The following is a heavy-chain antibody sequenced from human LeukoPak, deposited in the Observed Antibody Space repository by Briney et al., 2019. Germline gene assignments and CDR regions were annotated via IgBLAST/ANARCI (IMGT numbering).Heavy chain of an antibody. CDR3: ASTTGNFDY. D-gene: IGHD1-1*01. J-gene: IGHJ4*02. Sequence: GGSLRLSCAASEFSVGSNYMTWVRQAPGKGLEWVSLIYSGGSTYYADSVKGRFTISRDNSKNTLYLQMNSLRAEDTAVYYCASTTGNFDYWGQGTLVTVSS. V-gene: IGHV3-66*01. CDR1: EFSVGSNY. CDR2: IYSGGST.